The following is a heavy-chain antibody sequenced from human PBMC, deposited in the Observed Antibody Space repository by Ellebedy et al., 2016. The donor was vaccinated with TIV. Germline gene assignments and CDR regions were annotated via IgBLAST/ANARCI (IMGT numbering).Heavy chain of an antibody. V-gene: IGHV4-61*08. CDR1: GAPGSVTNSGDF. CDR3: ARAAQPNCSGGSCYRIDY. CDR2: MRYSGSS. D-gene: IGHD2-15*01. J-gene: IGHJ4*02. Sequence: MPSETLSLTCTVSGAPGSVTNSGDFWGWIRQPPGKGLEYIGYMRYSGSSKYNSSLKSRVTISLDTSKNQFSLKLSSVTAADTAVYYCARAAQPNCSGGSCYRIDYWGQGTLVTVSS.